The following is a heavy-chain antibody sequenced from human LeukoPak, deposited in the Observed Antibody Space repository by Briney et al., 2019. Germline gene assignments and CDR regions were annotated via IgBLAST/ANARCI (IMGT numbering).Heavy chain of an antibody. D-gene: IGHD3-10*01. V-gene: IGHV3-33*08. CDR2: IWYDGNNK. CDR1: GFTFSSYG. Sequence: GRSLRLSCAASGFTFSSYGMHWVRQAPGKGLEWVAVIWYDGNNKYYADSVKGRFTISRDNSKNTLYLQINSLRAEDTAVYFCAREGSMVRGVLYTLDYWGRGTLVTVSS. J-gene: IGHJ4*02. CDR3: AREGSMVRGVLYTLDY.